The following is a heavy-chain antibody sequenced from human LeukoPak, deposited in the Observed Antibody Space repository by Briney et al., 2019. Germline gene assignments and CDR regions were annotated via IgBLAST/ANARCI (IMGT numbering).Heavy chain of an antibody. CDR3: ATDAPGTTISYFDY. CDR1: GFTFSTYS. Sequence: GGSLRLSCTASGFTFSTYSMNWVRQAPGKGLEWVSSISRSSSYIYYADSVRGRFTISRDNAKNSLYLQMNSLRAEDTAVYYCATDAPGTTISYFDYWGQETLVTVSS. J-gene: IGHJ4*02. D-gene: IGHD1-1*01. V-gene: IGHV3-21*01. CDR2: ISRSSSYI.